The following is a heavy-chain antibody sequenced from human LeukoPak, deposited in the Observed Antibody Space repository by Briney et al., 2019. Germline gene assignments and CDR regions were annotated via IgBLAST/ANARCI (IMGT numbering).Heavy chain of an antibody. J-gene: IGHJ3*02. CDR1: GGTFSSYA. CDR2: IIPIFGTA. D-gene: IGHD3-10*01. V-gene: IGHV1-69*06. Sequence: SVKVSCKASGGTFSSYAISWVRQAPGQGLEWMGGIIPIFGTANYAQKFQGRVTITADKSTSTAYMELSSLRAEDTAVYYCARGLELLWFGELSLVAFDIWGQGTMVTVSS. CDR3: ARGLELLWFGELSLVAFDI.